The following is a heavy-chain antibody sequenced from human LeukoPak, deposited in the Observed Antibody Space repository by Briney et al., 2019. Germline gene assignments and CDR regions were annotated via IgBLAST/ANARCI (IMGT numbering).Heavy chain of an antibody. CDR1: GFTFTNYW. J-gene: IGHJ4*02. CDR3: AYFINFDY. CDR2: ISGSGGST. V-gene: IGHV3-23*01. D-gene: IGHD3-9*01. Sequence: PGGSLRLSCAAYGFTFTNYWLTWVRQAPGKGLEWVSAISGSGGSTYYADSVKGRFTISRDNSKNTLYLQMNSLRAEDTAVYYCAYFINFDYWGQGTLVTVSS.